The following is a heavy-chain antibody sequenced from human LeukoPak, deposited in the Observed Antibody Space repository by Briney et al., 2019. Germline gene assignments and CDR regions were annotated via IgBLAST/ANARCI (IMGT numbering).Heavy chain of an antibody. Sequence: GGSLRLSCAASGFTFSSYWVSWVRQAPGKGLEWVANIKQDGSEEYYVDSVKGRFTISRDNAKNSLYLQMNSLRAEDTAVYYCARARSSSSVSPGYWGQGTLVTVSS. CDR1: GFTFSSYW. J-gene: IGHJ4*02. V-gene: IGHV3-7*05. CDR2: IKQDGSEE. D-gene: IGHD6-6*01. CDR3: ARARSSSSVSPGY.